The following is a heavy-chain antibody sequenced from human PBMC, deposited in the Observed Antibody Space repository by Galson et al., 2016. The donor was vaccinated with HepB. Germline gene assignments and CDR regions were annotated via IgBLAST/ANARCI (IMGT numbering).Heavy chain of an antibody. CDR2: IWYDGSKK. CDR3: ARDNFGYEGIGGACDI. V-gene: IGHV3-33*02. J-gene: IGHJ3*02. Sequence: SLRLSCAASGFNLRKYTMHWVRQTPGKGLEWAAGIWYDGSKKYYADSAQGRFTISRDNYRNMLFLEVNSLRAEDTAVYYCARDNFGYEGIGGACDIWGRGTMLVVSS. CDR1: GFNLRKYT. D-gene: IGHD5-12*01.